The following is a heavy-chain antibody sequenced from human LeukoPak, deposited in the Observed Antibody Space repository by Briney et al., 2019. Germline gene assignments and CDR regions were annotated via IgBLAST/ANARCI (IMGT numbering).Heavy chain of an antibody. D-gene: IGHD2-8*01. CDR1: GGSISSYY. CDR3: ARDRRAGQNGYWFDP. CDR2: IYYSGST. Sequence: SETLSLTCIVSGGSISSYYWSWLRQPPGKGREWVGYIYYSGSTYYNPSLERRVTISVDPSKNQFSLKLTSLTAADTAVYYCARDRRAGQNGYWFDPWGQGTLVTVSS. V-gene: IGHV4-59*01. J-gene: IGHJ5*02.